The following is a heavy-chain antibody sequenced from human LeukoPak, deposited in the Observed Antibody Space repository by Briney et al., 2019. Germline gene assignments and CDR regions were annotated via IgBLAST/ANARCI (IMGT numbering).Heavy chain of an antibody. J-gene: IGHJ4*02. Sequence: SETLSLTCAVYGGSFSGYYWSWIRQPPGKGLEWIGEINHSGSTNYNPSLKSRVTISVDTSKNQFSLKLSSVTAADTAVYYCARNIRDGYNGVFDYWGQGTLVTVSS. V-gene: IGHV4-34*01. D-gene: IGHD5-24*01. CDR3: ARNIRDGYNGVFDY. CDR2: INHSGST. CDR1: GGSFSGYY.